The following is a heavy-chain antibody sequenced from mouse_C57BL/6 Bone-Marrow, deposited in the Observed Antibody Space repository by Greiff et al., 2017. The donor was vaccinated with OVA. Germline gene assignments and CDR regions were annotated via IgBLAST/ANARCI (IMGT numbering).Heavy chain of an antibody. D-gene: IGHD2-3*01. V-gene: IGHV14-4*01. CDR1: GFNIKDDY. CDR3: TTEGWLLPFAY. Sequence: EVKLVESGAELVRPGASVKLSCTASGFNIKDDYMHWVKQRPEQGLEWIGWIDPENGDTEYASKFQGKATITADTSSNTAYLQLSSLTSEDTAVYYCTTEGWLLPFAYWGQGTLVTVSA. J-gene: IGHJ3*01. CDR2: IDPENGDT.